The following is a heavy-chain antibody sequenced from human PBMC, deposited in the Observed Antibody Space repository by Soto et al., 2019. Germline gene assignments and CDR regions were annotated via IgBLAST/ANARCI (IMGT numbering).Heavy chain of an antibody. D-gene: IGHD3-10*01. Sequence: QVQLVQSGAEVKKPGASVKVSCKASGYTFTSYGISWVRQAPGQGLDWMGWISAYNGNTNYAQKLQGRVTMTTDTSTSTAYMELRSLRSDDTAVYYCARDTTMVRESEYFQHWGQGTLVTVSS. CDR2: ISAYNGNT. CDR1: GYTFTSYG. V-gene: IGHV1-18*01. CDR3: ARDTTMVRESEYFQH. J-gene: IGHJ1*01.